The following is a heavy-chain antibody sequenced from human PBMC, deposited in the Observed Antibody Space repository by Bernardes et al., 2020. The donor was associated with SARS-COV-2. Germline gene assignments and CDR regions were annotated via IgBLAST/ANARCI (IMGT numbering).Heavy chain of an antibody. CDR3: ARHKGISRGLRPPMNWFDP. Sequence: SETLSLTCTVSGGSISSSSYYWGWLRQPPGKGLEWIGSIYYSGSTYYNPSLKSRVTISVDTSKNQFSLKLSSVTAADTAVYYCARHKGISRGLRPPMNWFDPWGQGTLVTVSS. D-gene: IGHD5-12*01. CDR2: IYYSGST. J-gene: IGHJ5*02. V-gene: IGHV4-39*01. CDR1: GGSISSSSYY.